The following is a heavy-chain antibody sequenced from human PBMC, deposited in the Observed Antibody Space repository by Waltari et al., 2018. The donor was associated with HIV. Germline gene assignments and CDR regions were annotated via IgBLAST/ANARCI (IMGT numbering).Heavy chain of an antibody. CDR3: ARSSPGDDFWSGKLVS. CDR2: IIPIFGKT. J-gene: IGHJ5*02. D-gene: IGHD3-3*01. Sequence: QVQLVQSGAEVKKPGSSVTVSCKTSGGTFSNYAVYWVRQAPGQGLELVGQIIPIFGKTTYAQKVQGRVTITAGESTGTVYMELRSLRSEDTAMYYCARSSPGDDFWSGKLVSWGQGTQVTVSS. CDR1: GGTFSNYA. V-gene: IGHV1-69*01.